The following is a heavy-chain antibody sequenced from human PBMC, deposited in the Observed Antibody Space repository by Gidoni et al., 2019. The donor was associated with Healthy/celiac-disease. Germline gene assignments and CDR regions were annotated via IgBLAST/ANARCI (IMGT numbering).Heavy chain of an antibody. D-gene: IGHD3-22*01. CDR2: INHSGST. CDR1: GGSFSGYY. CDR3: ARGRYYYDSSGYYGLRFDP. J-gene: IGHJ5*02. V-gene: IGHV4-34*01. Sequence: QVQLQQWGAGLLKPSATLSLTCAVYGGSFSGYYWSWIRQPPGKGLEWIGEINHSGSTNYNPSLKSRVTISVDTSKNQFSLKLSSVTAADTAVYYCARGRYYYDSSGYYGLRFDPWGQGTLVTVSS.